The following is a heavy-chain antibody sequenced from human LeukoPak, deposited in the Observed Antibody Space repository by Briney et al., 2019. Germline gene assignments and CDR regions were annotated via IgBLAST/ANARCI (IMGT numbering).Heavy chain of an antibody. Sequence: SETLSLTCAVSGGSMSSYYWSWVRQPPGRGLEWIGYIFYSGSTNYNPSLKSRVTISVDTSKNQFSLRLSSVTAADTAVYYCARTLDCTTTSCSYGMDVWGQGTTVTVPS. J-gene: IGHJ6*02. V-gene: IGHV4-59*08. D-gene: IGHD2-2*01. CDR3: ARTLDCTTTSCSYGMDV. CDR2: IFYSGST. CDR1: GGSMSSYY.